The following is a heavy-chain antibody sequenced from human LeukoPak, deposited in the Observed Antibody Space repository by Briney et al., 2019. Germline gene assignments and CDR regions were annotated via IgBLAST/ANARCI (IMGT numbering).Heavy chain of an antibody. J-gene: IGHJ3*02. Sequence: PGRSLRLSCAASGFTFSSYGVHWVRQAPGKGLEWVALISYDGSNKYYADSVKGRFTISRDNSQNTLSLQMNSLRAEDTAVYYCARKTTVYDAFDIWGQGTMVTVSS. CDR1: GFTFSSYG. CDR3: ARKTTVYDAFDI. CDR2: ISYDGSNK. V-gene: IGHV3-30*03. D-gene: IGHD4-17*01.